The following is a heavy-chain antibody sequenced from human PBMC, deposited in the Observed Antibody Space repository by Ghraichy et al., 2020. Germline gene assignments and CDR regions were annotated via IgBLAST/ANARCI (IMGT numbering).Heavy chain of an antibody. V-gene: IGHV3-23*01. CDR3: AKHSQYGSGSYLDY. CDR2: ISGSGGST. J-gene: IGHJ4*02. CDR1: GFTFSSYA. D-gene: IGHD3-10*01. Sequence: LSLTCAASGFTFSSYAMSWVRQAPGKGLEWVSAISGSGGSTYYADSVKGRFTISRDNSKNTLYLQMNSLRAEDTAVYYCAKHSQYGSGSYLDYWGQGTLVTVSS.